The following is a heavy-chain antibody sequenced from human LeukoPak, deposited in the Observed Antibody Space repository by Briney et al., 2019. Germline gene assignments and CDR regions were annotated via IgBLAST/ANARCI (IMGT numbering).Heavy chain of an antibody. J-gene: IGHJ3*02. V-gene: IGHV4-59*08. CDR3: ARRGSSSSSWSLTFDI. CDR1: GGSISSYY. Sequence: SETLSLTCTVSGGSISSYYWNWIRQPPGKGLEWIGYINYIRTTDYNPSLKSRVTISLDTSKNRFSLKLSSVTAADTAVYYCARRGSSSSSWSLTFDIWGQGTMVTVSS. CDR2: INYIRTT. D-gene: IGHD6-13*01.